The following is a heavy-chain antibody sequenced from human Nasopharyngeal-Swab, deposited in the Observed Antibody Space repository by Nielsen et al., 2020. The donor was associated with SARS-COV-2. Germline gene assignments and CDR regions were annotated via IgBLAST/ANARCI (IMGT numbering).Heavy chain of an antibody. J-gene: IGHJ6*02. D-gene: IGHD3-3*01. CDR1: GFTFNNYN. V-gene: IGHV3-21*01. CDR2: FSISSSYI. CDR3: ARDGLDYDFWSAYFMDV. Sequence: GGPLRLSCAASGFTFNNYNFNWVRQAPGRGLEWVPSFSISSSYIYYADSVKGRFTISRDNAKNSLYLQMNSMRAEDTAVYYCARDGLDYDFWSAYFMDVWGQGTTVTVSS.